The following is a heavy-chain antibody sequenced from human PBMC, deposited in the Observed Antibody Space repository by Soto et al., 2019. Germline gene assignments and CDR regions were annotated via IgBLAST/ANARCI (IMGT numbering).Heavy chain of an antibody. J-gene: IGHJ6*02. Sequence: ASEKVSCNASGYTFTSYGISWVRHAPVQGLVWMGWISAYNGNTNYAQKLQGRVTMTTDTSTSTAYMELRSLRSDDTAVYYCASRRADIAARAYYYYGMDVWGQGTTVAVAS. V-gene: IGHV1-18*01. CDR3: ASRRADIAARAYYYYGMDV. CDR1: GYTFTSYG. CDR2: ISAYNGNT. D-gene: IGHD6-6*01.